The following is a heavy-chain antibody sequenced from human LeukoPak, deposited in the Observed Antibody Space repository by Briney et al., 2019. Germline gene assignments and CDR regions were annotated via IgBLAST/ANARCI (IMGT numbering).Heavy chain of an antibody. CDR1: GGSISSYY. V-gene: IGHV4-59*01. CDR2: IYYSGST. CDR3: ARVTYGSSPDYYYYYYMDV. Sequence: SETLSLTCTVSGGSISSYYWSWIRQPPGKGLEWIRYIYYSGSTNYNPSLKSRVTISVDASKNQFSLKLSSVTAADTAVYYCARVTYGSSPDYYYYYYMDVWGKGTTVTVSS. D-gene: IGHD6-13*01. J-gene: IGHJ6*03.